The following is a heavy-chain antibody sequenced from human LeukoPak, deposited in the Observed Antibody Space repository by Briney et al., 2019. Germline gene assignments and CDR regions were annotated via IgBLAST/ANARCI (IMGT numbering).Heavy chain of an antibody. CDR3: ARVPGYCSGGSCYSAYFDY. D-gene: IGHD2-15*01. J-gene: IGHJ4*02. CDR2: ISTSSNTV. Sequence: GGSLRLSCAASGFTFTSYNMNWVRQAPGKGLEWVSYISTSSNTVYYADSVKGRFTISRDNAKNSLYLQMNSLRDEDTAVYYCARVPGYCSGGSCYSAYFDYWGLGTPVTVSS. CDR1: GFTFTSYN. V-gene: IGHV3-48*02.